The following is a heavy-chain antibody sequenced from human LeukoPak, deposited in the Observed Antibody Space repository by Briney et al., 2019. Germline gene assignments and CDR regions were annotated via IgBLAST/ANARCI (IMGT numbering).Heavy chain of an antibody. CDR1: GYTFTSYG. CDR3: ARDTSSYGYFDY. CDR2: ISAYNGNT. J-gene: IGHJ4*02. V-gene: IGHV1-18*01. D-gene: IGHD5-18*01. Sequence: ASVKVSCKASGYTFTSYGISWVRQAPGQGLEWMGWISAYNGNTNYAQKLQGRVTMTTDTSTSTAYMELRSLRSEDTAVYYCARDTSSYGYFDYWGQGTLVTVSS.